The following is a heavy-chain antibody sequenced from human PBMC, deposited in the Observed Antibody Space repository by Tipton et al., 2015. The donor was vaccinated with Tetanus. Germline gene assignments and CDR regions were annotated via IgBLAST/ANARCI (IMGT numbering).Heavy chain of an antibody. J-gene: IGHJ4*02. CDR1: GGSLSSFY. CDR3: ALFSYDSGGFYSYFDY. D-gene: IGHD3-22*01. CDR2: IYYRGSA. Sequence: GLVKQSETLSLTCTISGGSLSSFYWSWIRQPPGKGLEWVGHIYYRGSANYNPSLKSRLTISIDTSNDQLSLRLTSVTAADTAIYYCALFSYDSGGFYSYFDYWGRGTLVTVSS. V-gene: IGHV4-59*01.